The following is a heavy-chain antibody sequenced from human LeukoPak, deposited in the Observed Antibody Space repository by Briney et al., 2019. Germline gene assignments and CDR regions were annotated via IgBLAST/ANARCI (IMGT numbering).Heavy chain of an antibody. J-gene: IGHJ3*02. CDR3: ARDSSRIVGATKGAFDI. CDR2: TYYRSKWYN. Sequence: SQTLSLTCAISGDSVSSNSAAWNWIRQSPSRGLEWLGRTYYRSKWYNDYAESVKSRITINPDTSKNQFSLQLNSVTAADTAVYYCARDSSRIVGATKGAFDIWGQGTMVTVSS. CDR1: GDSVSSNSAA. V-gene: IGHV6-1*01. D-gene: IGHD1-26*01.